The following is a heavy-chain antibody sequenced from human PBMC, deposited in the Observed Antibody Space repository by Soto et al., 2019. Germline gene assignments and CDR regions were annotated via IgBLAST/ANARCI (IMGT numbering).Heavy chain of an antibody. CDR3: ARDHPHSYGVYYFDY. J-gene: IGHJ4*02. V-gene: IGHV4-59*01. CDR1: GGSSSNYC. D-gene: IGHD5-18*01. CDR2: IYSSGST. Sequence: SETLSLICTVSGGSSSNYCLNWIRQSPGKGLEWIGYIYSSGSTHYNPSLQNRVTISIDTSKNQVSLKVNSVTAADTAVYYCARDHPHSYGVYYFDYWGQGTPVTVSS.